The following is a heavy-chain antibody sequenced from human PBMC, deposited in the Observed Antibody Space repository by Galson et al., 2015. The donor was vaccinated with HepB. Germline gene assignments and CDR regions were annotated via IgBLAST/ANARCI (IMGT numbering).Heavy chain of an antibody. D-gene: IGHD6-13*01. CDR2: ISGSGGST. CDR3: AKSIAAAGVTDY. Sequence: SLRLSCAASGFTFSSLAMNWVRQAPGKGLEWVSGISGSGGSTYYAESVKGRFTISRDISKNTLSLQMNSLRAEDTAVYYCAKSIAAAGVTDYWGQGTLFTVSS. J-gene: IGHJ4*02. V-gene: IGHV3-23*01. CDR1: GFTFSSLA.